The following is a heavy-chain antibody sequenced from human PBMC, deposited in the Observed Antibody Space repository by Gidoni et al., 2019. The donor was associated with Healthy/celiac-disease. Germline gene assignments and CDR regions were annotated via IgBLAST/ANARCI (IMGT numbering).Heavy chain of an antibody. CDR1: GFTFSSYS. CDR3: ARTELRFLEWLLY. CDR2: ISSSSSYI. D-gene: IGHD3-3*01. V-gene: IGHV3-21*01. J-gene: IGHJ4*02. Sequence: EVQLVESGGGLVKPGGSLRLSCAASGFTFSSYSMNWVRQAPGKGLEWVSSISSSSSYIYYADSVKGRFTISRDNAKNSLYLQMNSLRAEDTAVYYCARTELRFLEWLLYWGQGTLVTVSS.